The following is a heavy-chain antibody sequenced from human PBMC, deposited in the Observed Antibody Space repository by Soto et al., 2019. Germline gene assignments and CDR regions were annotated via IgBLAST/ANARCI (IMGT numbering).Heavy chain of an antibody. J-gene: IGHJ4*02. CDR3: ARLDDYGYTIDY. Sequence: PGESLKISCQGSGYSFTIHWIAWVRQMPGKGLEWMGIFYPGDSDTRYSPSFQGQVTMSGDKSISAAYVQWSSLKASDTAMYYCARLDDYGYTIDYWGQGSLVTVSS. V-gene: IGHV5-51*01. CDR2: FYPGDSDT. CDR1: GYSFTIHW. D-gene: IGHD5-12*01.